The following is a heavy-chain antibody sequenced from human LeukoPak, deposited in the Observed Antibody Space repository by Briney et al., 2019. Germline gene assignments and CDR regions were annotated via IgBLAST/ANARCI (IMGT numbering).Heavy chain of an antibody. CDR3: ARRAIRLITGTTGDARMIDY. CDR1: GGSISSYY. Sequence: PSETLSLTCTVSGGSISSYYWSWIRQPPGKGLEWIGYIYYSGSTNYNSSLKSRVTISVDTSKNQFSLKLSSVTAADTAVYYCARRAIRLITGTTGDARMIDYWGQGTLVTVSS. D-gene: IGHD1-7*01. V-gene: IGHV4-59*08. J-gene: IGHJ4*02. CDR2: IYYSGST.